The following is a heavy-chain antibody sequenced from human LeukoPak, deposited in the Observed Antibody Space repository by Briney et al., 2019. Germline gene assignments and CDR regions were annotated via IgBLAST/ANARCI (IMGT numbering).Heavy chain of an antibody. CDR3: ANSPPGDYGVGN. CDR2: IYYTGET. CDR1: RGSLTSYF. J-gene: IGHJ4*02. V-gene: IGHV4-59*04. D-gene: IGHD3-16*01. Sequence: SETLSLTRSVSRGSLTSYFWSWLRPPPGTGREWLVYIYYTGETCSIPSLRSRFTMSIDTSKNQLSLTLSFVTAADTAVYYCANSPPGDYGVGNWGQGIMVTVSS.